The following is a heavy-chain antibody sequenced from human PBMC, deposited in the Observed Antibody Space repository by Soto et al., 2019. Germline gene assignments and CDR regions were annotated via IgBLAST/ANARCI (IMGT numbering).Heavy chain of an antibody. J-gene: IGHJ6*02. D-gene: IGHD3-22*01. CDR3: ARDFSGRRLRYYYDSSGYYYYYYGMDV. CDR2: ISYDGSNK. CDR1: GFTFSSYA. V-gene: IGHV3-30-3*01. Sequence: GGSLRLSCAASGFTFSSYAMHWVRQAPGKGLEWVAVISYDGSNKYYADSVKGRFTISRDNSKNTLYLQMNSLRAEDTAVYYCARDFSGRRLRYYYDSSGYYYYYYGMDVWGQGTTVTVSS.